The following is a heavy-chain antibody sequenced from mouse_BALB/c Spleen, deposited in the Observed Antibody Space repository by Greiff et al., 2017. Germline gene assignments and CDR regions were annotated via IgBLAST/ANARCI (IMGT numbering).Heavy chain of an antibody. CDR2: IYPGDGDT. CDR3: ARGYDYDGAMDY. Sequence: VQLQESGAELARPGASVKLSCKASGYTFTSYWMQWVKQRPGQGLEWIGAIYPGDGDTRYTQKFKGKATLTADKSSSTAYMQLSSLASEDSAVYYCARGYDYDGAMDYWGQGTSVTVSS. J-gene: IGHJ4*01. D-gene: IGHD2-4*01. CDR1: GYTFTSYW. V-gene: IGHV1-87*01.